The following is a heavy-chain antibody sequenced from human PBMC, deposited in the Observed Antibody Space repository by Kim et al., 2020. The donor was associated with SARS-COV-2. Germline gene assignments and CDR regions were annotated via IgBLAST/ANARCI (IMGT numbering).Heavy chain of an antibody. CDR1: GGSFSGYY. Sequence: SETLSLTCAVYGGSFSGYYWSWIRQPPGKGLEWIGEINHSGSTNYNPSLKSRVTISVDTSKNQFSLKLSSVTAADTAVYYCARAVIHAAGYYYYGMDVWG. V-gene: IGHV4-34*01. CDR2: INHSGST. D-gene: IGHD6-25*01. CDR3: ARAVIHAAGYYYYGMDV. J-gene: IGHJ6*01.